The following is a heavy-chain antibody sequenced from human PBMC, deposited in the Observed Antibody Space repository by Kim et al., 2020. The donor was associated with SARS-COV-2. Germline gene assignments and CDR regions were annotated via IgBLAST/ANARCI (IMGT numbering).Heavy chain of an antibody. J-gene: IGHJ6*02. CDR3: ATTSQGVYYYYGMDV. V-gene: IGHV3-73*01. CDR1: GFTFSGSA. CDR2: IRSKANSYAT. Sequence: GGSLRLSCAASGFTFSGSAMHWVRQASGKGLEWVGRIRSKANSYATAYAASVKGRFTISRDDSKNTAYLQMNSLKTEDTAVYYCATTSQGVYYYYGMDVWGQGTTVTVSS. D-gene: IGHD3-10*01.